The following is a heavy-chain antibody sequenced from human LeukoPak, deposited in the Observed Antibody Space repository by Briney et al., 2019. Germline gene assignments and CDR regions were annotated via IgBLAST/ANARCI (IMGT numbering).Heavy chain of an antibody. CDR1: GGTFSSYA. CDR2: IIPIFGTA. J-gene: IGHJ4*02. V-gene: IGHV1-69*13. D-gene: IGHD3-22*01. Sequence: ASVKVSCKASGGTFSSYAISWVRQAPGHGLEWMGGIIPIFGTANYAQKFQGRVTITADESTSTAYMELSSLRSEDTAVYYCARVGPYYDSSGYYFNFDYWGQGTLVTVSS. CDR3: ARVGPYYDSSGYYFNFDY.